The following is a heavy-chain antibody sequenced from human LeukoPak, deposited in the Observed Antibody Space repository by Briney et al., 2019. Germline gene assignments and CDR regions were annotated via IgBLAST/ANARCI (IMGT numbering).Heavy chain of an antibody. CDR3: ARVEQWLVHGAFDI. CDR2: ISSSGSTI. Sequence: PRGSLRLSCAASGFTFSSYEMNWVRQAPGKGLEWVSYISSSGSTIYYADSVKGRFTISRDNAKNSLYLQMNSLRAEDTAVYYCARVEQWLVHGAFDIWGQGTMVTVSS. D-gene: IGHD6-19*01. CDR1: GFTFSSYE. J-gene: IGHJ3*02. V-gene: IGHV3-48*03.